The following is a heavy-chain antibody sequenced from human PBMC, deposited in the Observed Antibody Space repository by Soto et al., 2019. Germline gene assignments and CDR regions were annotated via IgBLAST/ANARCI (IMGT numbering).Heavy chain of an antibody. J-gene: IGHJ4*01. D-gene: IGHD6-13*01. Sequence: ASVKVSCKASGYTFIGHYMHWVRQAPGLGLEWMGWINHNSGGTNYAQKFQGRVTMTRDTSISKGYMELSRLRSDDTDVYYCASGDSWQSYFDYWGQGTLVTVS. V-gene: IGHV1-2*02. CDR1: GYTFIGHY. CDR2: INHNSGGT. CDR3: ASGDSWQSYFDY.